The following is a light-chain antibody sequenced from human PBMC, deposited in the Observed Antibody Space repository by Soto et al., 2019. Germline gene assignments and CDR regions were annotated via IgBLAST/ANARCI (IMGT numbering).Light chain of an antibody. V-gene: IGKV1-39*01. J-gene: IGKJ1*01. CDR1: QSISTY. CDR2: AAS. CDR3: QQSYNTPRT. Sequence: DIQMTQSPSSLSASVGDRVTITCRASQSISTYLNWYREKPGKAPKLLIYAASSLQSGVPSRFSGSGTGTDFTLTIGSLQPEDFATYYCQQSYNTPRTFGQGTKVDIK.